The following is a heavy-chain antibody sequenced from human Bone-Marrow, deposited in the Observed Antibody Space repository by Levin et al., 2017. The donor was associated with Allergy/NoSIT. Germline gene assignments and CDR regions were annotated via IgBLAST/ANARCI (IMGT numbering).Heavy chain of an antibody. D-gene: IGHD2-15*01. Sequence: PGGSLRLSCVASGFIVSNNYMTWVRQAPGKGLEWVATIYTGGSTYYADSVKGRFTISRDNSKNTVYLQMNSLRAEDTAVYYCASLPLGFCSGDTCWMLDHWGQGTLVTVSS. CDR2: IYTGGST. CDR1: GFIVSNNY. V-gene: IGHV3-53*01. CDR3: ASLPLGFCSGDTCWMLDH. J-gene: IGHJ4*02.